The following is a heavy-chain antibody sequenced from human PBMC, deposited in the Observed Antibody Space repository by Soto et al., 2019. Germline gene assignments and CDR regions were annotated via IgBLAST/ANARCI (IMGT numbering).Heavy chain of an antibody. CDR1: CGSISSYY. CDR2: IYYSGST. Sequence: SETLSLTCTVSCGSISSYYWSWIRQPPGKGLEWIGYIYYSGSTNYNPSLKSRVTISVDTSKNQFSLKLSSVTAADTAVYYCASRGVDIVATTRDYYYGMDVWGQGTTVTVSS. CDR3: ASRGVDIVATTRDYYYGMDV. D-gene: IGHD5-12*01. J-gene: IGHJ6*02. V-gene: IGHV4-59*01.